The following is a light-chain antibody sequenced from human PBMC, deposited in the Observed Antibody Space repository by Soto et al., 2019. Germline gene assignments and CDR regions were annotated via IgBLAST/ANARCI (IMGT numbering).Light chain of an antibody. V-gene: IGKV1-33*01. CDR3: QQSENGPLT. Sequence: DIQMTQSPSSLSASVGDRITITCQASQDINKYLNWYQQTLGKAPKLLIYDASNLQRGVPSRFSGSGSGTHFSLSISSLQPEDIATYYCQQSENGPLTFGGGPKVEIK. CDR2: DAS. CDR1: QDINKY. J-gene: IGKJ4*01.